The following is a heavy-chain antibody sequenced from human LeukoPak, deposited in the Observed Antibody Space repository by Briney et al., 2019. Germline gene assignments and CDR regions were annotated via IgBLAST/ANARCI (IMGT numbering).Heavy chain of an antibody. CDR1: GGSISSSNR. D-gene: IGHD6-13*01. CDR2: IYHSGST. CDR3: ARGPVLAAAVDYFDY. Sequence: PSGTLSLTCAVSGGSISSSNRWSWVRQPPGKGLEWIGEIYHSGSTNYNPSLKSRVTISVDKSKNQFSLKLSSVTAADTAVYYCARGPVLAAAVDYFDYWGQGTLVTVSS. J-gene: IGHJ4*02. V-gene: IGHV4-4*02.